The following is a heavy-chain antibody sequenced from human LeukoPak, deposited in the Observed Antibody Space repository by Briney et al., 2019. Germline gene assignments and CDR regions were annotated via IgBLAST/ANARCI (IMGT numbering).Heavy chain of an antibody. J-gene: IGHJ3*02. CDR3: TRHGGRDYYDSTEDAFDI. Sequence: PGGSLRLPCTASGFIFNSYAMHWVRQASGKGLEWVGRIRSKANSYATAYGALVKGRFTISRDDSKNTAYLQMNSLKTEDTAVYYCTRHGGRDYYDSTEDAFDIWGQGTMVTVSS. CDR2: IRSKANSYAT. V-gene: IGHV3-73*01. CDR1: GFIFNSYA. D-gene: IGHD3-22*01.